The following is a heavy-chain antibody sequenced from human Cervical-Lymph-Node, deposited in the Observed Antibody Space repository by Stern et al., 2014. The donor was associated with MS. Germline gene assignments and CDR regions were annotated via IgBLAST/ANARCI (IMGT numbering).Heavy chain of an antibody. CDR3: ARGGGDSTGWYRYYFDY. Sequence: VQLEESGAEVKKPGSSVKVSCKASGGTFSNYALSWVRQAPGQGLEWMGRIIPILDIANYAQKFQGRVTITADKSTSTAYMELSSLRSEDTAVYYCARGGGDSTGWYRYYFDYWGQGTLVTVSS. CDR2: IIPILDIA. V-gene: IGHV1-69*09. D-gene: IGHD6-13*01. J-gene: IGHJ4*02. CDR1: GGTFSNYA.